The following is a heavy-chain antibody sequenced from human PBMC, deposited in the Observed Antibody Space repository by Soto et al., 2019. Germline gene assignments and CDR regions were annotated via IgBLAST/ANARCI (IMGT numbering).Heavy chain of an antibody. J-gene: IGHJ4*02. CDR2: IIPIFCTA. CDR3: ADGRLYFDY. Sequence: QVQLVQSGAEVKKTGYSVNVSCKASVGTFSSYAISWVRQAPGQGLEWMGGIIPIFCTANYAQKFQGRVKITADKATSTAYMELSSLRSEDTAVYYCADGRLYFDYWGQGTLVPVSS. CDR1: VGTFSSYA. V-gene: IGHV1-69*06.